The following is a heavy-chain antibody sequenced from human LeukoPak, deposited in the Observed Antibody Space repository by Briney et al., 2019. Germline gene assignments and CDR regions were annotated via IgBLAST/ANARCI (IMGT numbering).Heavy chain of an antibody. CDR1: GYTFTSYY. V-gene: IGHV1-46*01. CDR2: INPSGGST. D-gene: IGHD1-7*01. CDR3: ARDSLELRGKGENAFDI. Sequence: ASVKVSCKASGYTFTSYYMHWVRQAPGQGLEWMGLINPSGGSTSYAQKFQGRVTMTRDTSTSTVYMELSSLRSEDTAVYYCARDSLELRGKGENAFDIWGQGTMVTVSS. J-gene: IGHJ3*02.